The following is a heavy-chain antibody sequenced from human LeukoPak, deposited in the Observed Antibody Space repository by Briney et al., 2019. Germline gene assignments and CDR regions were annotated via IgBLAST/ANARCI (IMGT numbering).Heavy chain of an antibody. V-gene: IGHV3-66*01. CDR1: EFSVGSNY. CDR2: IYSGGST. J-gene: IGHJ4*02. CDR3: AKDPPFYSGSYFPFDY. D-gene: IGHD1-26*01. Sequence: GGSLRLSCAASEFSVGSNYMTWVRQAPGKGLEWVSLIYSGGSTYYADSVKGRFTISRDNSKNTLYLQMNSLRAEDTAVYYCAKDPPFYSGSYFPFDYWGQGTLVTVSS.